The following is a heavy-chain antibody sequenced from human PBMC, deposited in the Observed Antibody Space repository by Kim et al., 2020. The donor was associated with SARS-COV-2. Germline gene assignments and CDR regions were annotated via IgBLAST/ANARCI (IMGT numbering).Heavy chain of an antibody. Sequence: GRLTISRDNAKNALYLQMNSLRAEETAVYYCARVTYYYDSSGYSALVPFDYWGQGTLVTVSS. D-gene: IGHD3-22*01. CDR3: ARVTYYYDSSGYSALVPFDY. J-gene: IGHJ4*02. V-gene: IGHV3-48*01.